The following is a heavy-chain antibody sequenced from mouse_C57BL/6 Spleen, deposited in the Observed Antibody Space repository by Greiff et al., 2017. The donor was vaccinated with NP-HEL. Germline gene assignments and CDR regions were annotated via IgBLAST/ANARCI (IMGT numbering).Heavy chain of an antibody. D-gene: IGHD1-1*01. V-gene: IGHV1-4*01. CDR3: ARDPFTTVVDWYFDV. Sequence: VQLQQSGAELARPGASVKMSCKASGYTFTSYTMHWVKQRPGQGLEWIGYINPSSGYTKYNQKFKDKATLTADKSSSTAYMQLSSLTYEDSAVYYCARDPFTTVVDWYFDVWGTGTTVTVSS. CDR2: INPSSGYT. J-gene: IGHJ1*03. CDR1: GYTFTSYT.